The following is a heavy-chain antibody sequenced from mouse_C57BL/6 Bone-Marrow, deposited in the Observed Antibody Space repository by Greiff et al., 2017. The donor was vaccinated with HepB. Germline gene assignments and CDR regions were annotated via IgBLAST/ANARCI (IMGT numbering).Heavy chain of an antibody. CDR1: GYTFTSYW. J-gene: IGHJ3*01. CDR2: IHPNSGST. V-gene: IGHV1-64*01. CDR3: ARREFYDGYRFAY. D-gene: IGHD2-3*01. Sequence: QVQLQQSGAELVKPGASVKLSCKASGYTFTSYWMHWVKQRPGQGLEWIGMIHPNSGSTNYNEKFKSKATLTVDKSSSTAYMQLSSLTSEDSAVYYCARREFYDGYRFAYWGQGTLVTVSA.